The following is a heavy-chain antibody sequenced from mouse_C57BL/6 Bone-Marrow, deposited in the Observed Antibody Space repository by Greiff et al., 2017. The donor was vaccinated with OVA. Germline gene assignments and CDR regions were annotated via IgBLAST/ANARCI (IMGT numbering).Heavy chain of an antibody. J-gene: IGHJ3*01. Sequence: EVQGVESGGDLVKPGGSLKLSCAASGFTFSSYGMSWVRQTPDKRLEWVATISSGGSYTYYPDSVKGRFTISRDNAKNTLYLQMSSLKSEDTAMYYCARRYEYFACWGGGTLVTVSA. CDR3: ARRYEYFAC. D-gene: IGHD2-4*01. CDR1: GFTFSSYG. V-gene: IGHV5-6*01. CDR2: ISSGGSYT.